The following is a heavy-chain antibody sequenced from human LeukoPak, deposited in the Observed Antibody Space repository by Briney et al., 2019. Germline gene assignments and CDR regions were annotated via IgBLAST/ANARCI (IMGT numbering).Heavy chain of an antibody. CDR3: ARDGGDFWSAFQNWFDP. CDR2: IKPNSGGT. V-gene: IGHV1-2*02. CDR1: GYTLTELS. D-gene: IGHD3-3*01. J-gene: IGHJ5*02. Sequence: GASVKVSCKVSGYTLTELSMHWVRQAPGQGLEWMGWIKPNSGGTNYAQKFQGRVTMTRDTSISTAYMELSSLRSDDTAVYYCARDGGDFWSAFQNWFDPWGQGTLVTVSS.